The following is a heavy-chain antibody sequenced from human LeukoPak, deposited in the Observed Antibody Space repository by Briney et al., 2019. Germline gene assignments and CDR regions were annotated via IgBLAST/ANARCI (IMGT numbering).Heavy chain of an antibody. CDR3: ARDARQQLVERFDY. D-gene: IGHD6-13*01. CDR2: IKQDGSEK. CDR1: GFTFSSYW. J-gene: IGHJ4*02. V-gene: IGHV3-7*03. Sequence: GGSLRLSCAASGFTFSSYWMSWVRQAPGKGLEWVANIKQDGSEKYYVDSVKGRFTISRDNAKNSLYLQMNSLRAEDTAVYYCARDARQQLVERFDYWGQGTLVAVSS.